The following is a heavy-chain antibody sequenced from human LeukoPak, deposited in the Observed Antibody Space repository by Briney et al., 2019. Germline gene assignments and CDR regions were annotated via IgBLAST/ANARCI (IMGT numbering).Heavy chain of an antibody. Sequence: SETLSLTRTVSGGSISSYYWSWIRQPAGKGLEWIGRIYASGSTNYNPSLKSRVTMSVDTSKSQFSLKLISVTAADTAVYYCARDPRGIVGANHNWFDPWGQGTLVTVS. J-gene: IGHJ5*02. V-gene: IGHV4-4*07. CDR2: IYASGST. CDR3: ARDPRGIVGANHNWFDP. D-gene: IGHD1-26*01. CDR1: GGSISSYY.